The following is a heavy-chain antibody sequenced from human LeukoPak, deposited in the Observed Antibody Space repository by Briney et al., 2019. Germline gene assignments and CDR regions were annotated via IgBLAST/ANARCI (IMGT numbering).Heavy chain of an antibody. V-gene: IGHV3-53*01. D-gene: IGHD3-22*01. CDR3: ASAPTTMIVGAFDV. J-gene: IGHJ3*01. Sequence: GGSLRLSCASSRFSFSNYYMSWVRQAPGKGLEWVSSIYSDGTTYYTESVRGRYTISRDNSKNTVYLQMNILRADDSAVYYCASAPTTMIVGAFDVWGQGRRVTVSS. CDR1: RFSFSNYY. CDR2: IYSDGTT.